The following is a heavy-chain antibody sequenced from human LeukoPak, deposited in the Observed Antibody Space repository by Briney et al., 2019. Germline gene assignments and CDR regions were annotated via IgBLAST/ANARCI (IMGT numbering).Heavy chain of an antibody. J-gene: IGHJ6*02. V-gene: IGHV5-51*01. Sequence: GESLKISCQGSGYSFTNYWVGWVRQMPGKGLEWMGIIHPGDSDTRYSPSFQGQVTISAEKSINTAYLHWSSLKASDTALYYCARQGRYFSRTSRSGGMDVWGQRTKGTVP. D-gene: IGHD2-2*01. CDR1: GYSFTNYW. CDR2: IHPGDSDT. CDR3: ARQGRYFSRTSRSGGMDV.